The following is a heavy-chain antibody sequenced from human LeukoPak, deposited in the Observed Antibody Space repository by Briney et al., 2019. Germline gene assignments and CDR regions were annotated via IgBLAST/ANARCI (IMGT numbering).Heavy chain of an antibody. Sequence: GGSLRLSCAASGFTFSSYSMNWVRQAPGKGLEWVSSISSSSSYIYYADSVKGRFTIPRDNAKNSLYLQMNSLRAEDTAVYYCARGLPAHNWFDPWGQGTLVTVSS. CDR3: ARGLPAHNWFDP. CDR1: GFTFSSYS. J-gene: IGHJ5*02. V-gene: IGHV3-21*01. D-gene: IGHD2-2*01. CDR2: ISSSSSYI.